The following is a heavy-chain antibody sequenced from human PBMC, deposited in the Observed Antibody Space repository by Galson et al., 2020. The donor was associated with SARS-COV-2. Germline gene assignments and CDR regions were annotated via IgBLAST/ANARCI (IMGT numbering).Heavy chain of an antibody. CDR2: IYSGGST. CDR3: ARDQKKSGYYYYYGRDV. V-gene: IGHV3-53*01. CDR1: GFTVSSNY. J-gene: IGHJ6*02. Sequence: GGSLRLSCAASGFTVSSNYMSWVRQAPGKGLEWVSVIYSGGSTYYADSVKGRFTISRDNSKNTLYLQMNSLRAEDTAVYYCARDQKKSGYYYYYGRDVGGQGTTVTVAS.